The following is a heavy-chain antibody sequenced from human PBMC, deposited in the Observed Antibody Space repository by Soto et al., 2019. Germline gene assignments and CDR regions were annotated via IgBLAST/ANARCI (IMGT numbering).Heavy chain of an antibody. D-gene: IGHD1-26*01. CDR2: ISGGGGSSSTI. V-gene: IGHV3-48*02. Sequence: EVQLVESGGGLVQPGGSLRLSCAVSGFTFSSYDMNWVRQAPGKGLEWVAYISGGGGSSSTIYYADSVKGRFTISRDNAKNSLYLQMNRLRDEDTAVYYCARVAGVGGQDEYWGQGTLVTVSS. CDR1: GFTFSSYD. CDR3: ARVAGVGGQDEY. J-gene: IGHJ4*02.